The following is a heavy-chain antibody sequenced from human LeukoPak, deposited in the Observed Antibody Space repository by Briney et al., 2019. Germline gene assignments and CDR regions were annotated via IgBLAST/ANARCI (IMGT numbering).Heavy chain of an antibody. D-gene: IGHD6-13*01. V-gene: IGHV4-34*01. J-gene: IGHJ5*02. CDR3: ARVDSSSWYRSWFDP. CDR2: IYHSGST. CDR1: GGSFSGYY. Sequence: SETLSLTCAVYGGSFSGYYWSWIRQPPGKGLEWIGEIYHSGSTNYNPSLKSRVTISVDTSKNQFSLKLSSVTAADTAVYYCARVDSSSWYRSWFDPWGQGTLVTVSS.